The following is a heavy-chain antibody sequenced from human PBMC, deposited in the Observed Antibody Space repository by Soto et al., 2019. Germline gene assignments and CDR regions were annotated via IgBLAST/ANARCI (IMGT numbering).Heavy chain of an antibody. V-gene: IGHV3-11*01. CDR2: IGRSDTVT. J-gene: IGHJ4*02. D-gene: IGHD3-9*01. CDR1: GFSFSNYY. Sequence: GGFLRLSCAASGFSFSNYYMTWIRQAPGKGLEFISYIGRSDTVTFYADSVKGRFTISRDNARNSLYLQMNSLGAEDTALYYCASPFDGQTPLDYWGQGALVTVSS. CDR3: ASPFDGQTPLDY.